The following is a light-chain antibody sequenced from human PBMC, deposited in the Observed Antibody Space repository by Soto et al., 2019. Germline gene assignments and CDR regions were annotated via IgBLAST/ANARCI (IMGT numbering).Light chain of an antibody. Sequence: QSALTQPASVSGSPGQSITISCTGTSSDVGGYNYVSWYQHHPGKAPKLIIYEVNDRPSGVSNRFSGSKSGNTASLTISGLQAEDEADYFCSSYTRSNTRVFGGGTKVTVL. J-gene: IGLJ3*02. CDR2: EVN. V-gene: IGLV2-14*01. CDR1: SSDVGGYNY. CDR3: SSYTRSNTRV.